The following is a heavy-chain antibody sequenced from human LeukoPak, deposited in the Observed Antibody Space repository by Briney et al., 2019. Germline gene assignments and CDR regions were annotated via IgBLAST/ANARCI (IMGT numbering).Heavy chain of an antibody. CDR1: GYTFTSYD. Sequence: ASVKVSCKASGYTFTSYDINWVRQATGRGLEWMGWMNPNSGNTGYAQKFQGRVTMTRNTSISTAYMELSSLRSEDTAVYYCARGHGLLWFGESQFDYWGQGTLVTVSS. V-gene: IGHV1-8*01. D-gene: IGHD3-10*01. CDR2: MNPNSGNT. J-gene: IGHJ4*02. CDR3: ARGHGLLWFGESQFDY.